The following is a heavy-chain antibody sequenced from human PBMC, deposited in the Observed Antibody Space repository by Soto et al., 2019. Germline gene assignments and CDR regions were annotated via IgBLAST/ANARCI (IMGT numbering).Heavy chain of an antibody. CDR3: ARVRDSSGYKNVPDAFDI. V-gene: IGHV1-2*04. J-gene: IGHJ3*02. D-gene: IGHD3-22*01. CDR2: INPNSGGT. Sequence: ASVKVSCKASGYTFTGYYMHWVRQAPGQGLEWMGWINPNSGGTNYAQKFQGWVTMTRDTSISTAYMELSRLRSDDTAVYYCARVRDSSGYKNVPDAFDIWGQGTMVTVSS. CDR1: GYTFTGYY.